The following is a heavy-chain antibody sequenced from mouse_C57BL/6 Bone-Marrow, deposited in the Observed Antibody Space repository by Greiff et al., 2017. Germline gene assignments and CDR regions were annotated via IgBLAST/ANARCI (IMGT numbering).Heavy chain of an antibody. CDR1: GYTFTSYT. J-gene: IGHJ3*01. CDR2: INPSSGDT. CDR3: ARRYDGSSYWFAY. Sequence: QVQLQQSGAELARPGASVKMSCKASGYTFTSYTMHWVKQRPGQGLEWIGYINPSSGDTKYNQKFKDTATLTADKSSSTAYMQLSSLTSEDSSVYYCARRYDGSSYWFAYWGQGTLVTVSA. D-gene: IGHD1-1*01. V-gene: IGHV1-4*01.